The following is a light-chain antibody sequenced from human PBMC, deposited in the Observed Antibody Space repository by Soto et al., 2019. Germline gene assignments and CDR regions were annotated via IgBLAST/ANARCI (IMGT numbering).Light chain of an antibody. Sequence: QSVLTHPASVSGSPGQSITISCTGTSSDIGASNYVSWYQQHPGQAPKLMISDVNNRPSGISDRFSGSKSGNTASLTISGLQAEDEADYYCYSWNSNSDTHYVFGTGTKLTVL. CDR3: YSWNSNSDTHYV. J-gene: IGLJ1*01. V-gene: IGLV2-14*03. CDR2: DVN. CDR1: SSDIGASNY.